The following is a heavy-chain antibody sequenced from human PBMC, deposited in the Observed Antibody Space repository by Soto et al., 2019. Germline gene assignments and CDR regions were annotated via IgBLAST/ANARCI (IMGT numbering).Heavy chain of an antibody. J-gene: IGHJ4*02. CDR1: GDSISSLY. CDR3: VTSLSDSSGWKTDY. CDR2: NYYIGRI. D-gene: IGHD6-19*01. Sequence: QVQLQESGPGLVKPSETLSLTCTVSGDSISSLYWSWIRQPPGKGLEWIGYNYYIGRINYTPSFQRRVAISVDPSKNQLSLRLSSVTAADTAVYYCVTSLSDSSGWKTDYWGQGTLVTVSS. V-gene: IGHV4-59*01.